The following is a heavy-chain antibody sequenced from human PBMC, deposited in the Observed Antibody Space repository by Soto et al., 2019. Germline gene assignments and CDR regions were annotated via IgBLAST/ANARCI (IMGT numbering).Heavy chain of an antibody. CDR3: ARVGDYDDSCGYYYGDAFEI. J-gene: IGHJ3*02. CDR1: GGSISSGGYY. CDR2: IYYSGST. D-gene: IGHD3-22*01. V-gene: IGHV4-31*01. Sequence: QVQLQESGPGLVKTSQTLSLTCTVSGGSISSGGYYWSWIRQHPGKGLEWIGYIYYSGSTYYNPSLKILFTISVDASKNQCSLRRSAVAAAVTAVNYCARVGDYDDSCGYYYGDAFEIWGQGTTVTVSS.